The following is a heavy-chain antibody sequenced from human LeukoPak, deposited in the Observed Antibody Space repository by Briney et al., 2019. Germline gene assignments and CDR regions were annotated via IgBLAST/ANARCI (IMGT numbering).Heavy chain of an antibody. CDR2: ISYDGSNK. Sequence: PGGSLRLSCAASGFSFSTYWMSWVRQAPGKGLEWVAVISYDGSNKYYADSVKGRFTISRDNSKNTLYLQMNSLRAEDTAVYYCAKGYYYDTGGYFGSSGGYYYMDVWGKGTTVTVSS. D-gene: IGHD3-22*01. CDR3: AKGYYYDTGGYFGSSGGYYYMDV. J-gene: IGHJ6*03. CDR1: GFSFSTYW. V-gene: IGHV3-30*18.